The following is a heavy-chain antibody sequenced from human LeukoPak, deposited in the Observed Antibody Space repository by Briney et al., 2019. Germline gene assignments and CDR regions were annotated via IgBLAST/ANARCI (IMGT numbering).Heavy chain of an antibody. CDR2: IRYDGSNK. CDR1: GFTFSSYG. D-gene: IGHD5-24*01. V-gene: IGHV3-30*02. J-gene: IGHJ4*02. CDR3: AKDREMATIGPQAYFDY. Sequence: GGSLRLSCAASGFTFSSYGMHWVRQAPGKGLEWVAFIRYDGSNKYYADSVKGRFTIPRDNSKNTLYLQMNSLRAEDTAVYYCAKDREMATIGPQAYFDYWGQGTLVTVSS.